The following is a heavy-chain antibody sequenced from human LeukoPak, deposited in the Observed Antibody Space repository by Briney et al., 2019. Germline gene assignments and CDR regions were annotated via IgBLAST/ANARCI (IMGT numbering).Heavy chain of an antibody. CDR1: GFTLSSIS. J-gene: IGHJ4*02. CDR3: AKADEYTGYDYPDY. CDR2: IGGKGYRT. Sequence: GCRRLSSAAAGFTLSSISLSWVRQAPGEGLGWVSGIGGKGYRTNYTEVGKGRFTIDRDNHKHRLYLQMNSQSGEDTGVYLCAKADEYTGYDYPDYWGQGTLVTVPS. V-gene: IGHV3-23*01. D-gene: IGHD5-12*01.